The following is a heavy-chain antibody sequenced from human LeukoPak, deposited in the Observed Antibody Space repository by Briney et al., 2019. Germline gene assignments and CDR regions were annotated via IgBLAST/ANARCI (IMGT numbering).Heavy chain of an antibody. V-gene: IGHV3-21*01. CDR1: GFTYRRYS. CDR3: ARGGYYSAWAEDY. J-gene: IGHJ4*02. Sequence: GGSLRLSCVASGFTYRRYSMNWVRQAPGKGLEWVSTISSGSDYLYHADSVRGRFTISRDNARNSLFLQINSLRAEDTAVFYCARGGYYSAWAEDYWGQGTLVTVSS. D-gene: IGHD3-22*01. CDR2: ISSGSDYL.